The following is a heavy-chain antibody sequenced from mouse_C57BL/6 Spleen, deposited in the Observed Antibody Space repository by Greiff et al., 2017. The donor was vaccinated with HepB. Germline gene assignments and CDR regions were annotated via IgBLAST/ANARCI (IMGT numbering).Heavy chain of an antibody. J-gene: IGHJ1*03. V-gene: IGHV1-22*01. D-gene: IGHD4-1*01. CDR3: ARTGTFWYFDV. Sequence: EVQRVESGPELVKPGASVKMSCKASGYTFTDYNMHWVKQSHGKSLEWIGYINPNNGGTSYNQKFKGKATLTVNKSSSTAYMELRSLTSEDSAVYYCARTGTFWYFDVWGTGTTVTVSS. CDR1: GYTFTDYN. CDR2: INPNNGGT.